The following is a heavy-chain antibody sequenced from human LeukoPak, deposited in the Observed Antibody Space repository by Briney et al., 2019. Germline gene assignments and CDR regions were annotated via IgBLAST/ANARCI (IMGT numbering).Heavy chain of an antibody. CDR2: IGTSSTTI. CDR1: GFTFSSYT. CDR3: AREVPAATDAFDI. J-gene: IGHJ3*02. V-gene: IGHV3-48*04. D-gene: IGHD3-10*01. Sequence: GGSLRLSCAASGFTFSSYTMNWVRQPPGKGLEWVSNIGTSSTTIYYADSVKGRFTISRDNAKNSLYLQMNSLRAEDTAVYYCAREVPAATDAFDIWGQGTMVTVSS.